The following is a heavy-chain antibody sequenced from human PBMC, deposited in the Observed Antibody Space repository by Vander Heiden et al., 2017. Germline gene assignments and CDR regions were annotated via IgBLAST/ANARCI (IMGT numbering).Heavy chain of an antibody. V-gene: IGHV3-49*05. CDR2: IGSKAYGGTT. D-gene: IGHD3-22*01. CDR3: SLKYYYDSSGFSHFDY. Sequence: QLVESGGGLAKPGRSLRLACTASGSPFGAYAMSWFRQAPGKGLEWVGFIGSKAYGGTTEYAASVKGRFTISRDDSKSIAYLQMNSLKTEDTAVYYCSLKYYYDSSGFSHFDYWGQGTLVTVSS. CDR1: GSPFGAYA. J-gene: IGHJ4*02.